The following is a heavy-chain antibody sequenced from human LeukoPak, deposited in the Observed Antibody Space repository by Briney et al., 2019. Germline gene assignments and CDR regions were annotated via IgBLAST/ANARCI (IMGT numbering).Heavy chain of an antibody. Sequence: GGSLRLSCAGSGFIFDHYGMHWVRQAPGKGREWVSGISWNSGSIGYADSVRGRYTISRDNPNSSLYLKMNSLRVEDTALYYCAKAAYYGSGTYYNGDGMDLRGLGTTVTVSS. D-gene: IGHD3-10*01. J-gene: IGHJ6*02. CDR3: AKAAYYGSGTYYNGDGMDL. V-gene: IGHV3-9*01. CDR2: ISWNSGSI. CDR1: GFIFDHYG.